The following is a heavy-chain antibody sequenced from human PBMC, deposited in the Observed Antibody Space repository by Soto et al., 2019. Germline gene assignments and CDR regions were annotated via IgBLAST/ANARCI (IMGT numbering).Heavy chain of an antibody. V-gene: IGHV1-69*01. CDR3: ARGDIVVVVAATPRSGCWFDP. D-gene: IGHD2-15*01. J-gene: IGHJ5*02. CDR2: IIPIFGTA. Sequence: QVQLVQSGAEVKKPGSSVKVSCKASGGTFSSYAISWVRQAPGQGLEWMGGIIPIFGTANYAQKFQGRVTITADESTSTAYMELSSLRSEDTAVYYCARGDIVVVVAATPRSGCWFDPWGQGTLVTVSS. CDR1: GGTFSSYA.